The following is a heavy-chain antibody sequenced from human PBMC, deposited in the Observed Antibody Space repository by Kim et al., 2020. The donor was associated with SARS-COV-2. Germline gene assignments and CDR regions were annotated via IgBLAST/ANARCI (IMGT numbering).Heavy chain of an antibody. CDR3: AREPSTYFYC. CDR1: GFTVGNTY. CDR2: IYGGGST. Sequence: GGSLRLSCVGSGFTVGNTYMSWVRQAPGKGLEWVAIIYGGGSTYSADSVKGSFTISRDASKDTVYLQKNSLRAEDTAVYFGAREPSTYFYCCGQGTLDTVSS. V-gene: IGHV3-66*01. J-gene: IGHJ4*02.